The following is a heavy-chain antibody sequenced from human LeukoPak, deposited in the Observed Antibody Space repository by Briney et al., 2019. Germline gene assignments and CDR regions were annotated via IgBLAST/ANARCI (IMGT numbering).Heavy chain of an antibody. Sequence: EALSVTCTVSGYSLNSGSYWAWIRPPPGKGLRWSGIIYQCGTTHYTPSLKSRVTISIDASKNQFSLKLSSVTAADTAVYYCAREDDGSESWTLTYYYYYYLDVWGKGTTVTVSS. CDR2: IYQCGTT. D-gene: IGHD3-10*01. J-gene: IGHJ6*03. V-gene: IGHV4-38-2*02. CDR1: GYSLNSGSY. CDR3: AREDDGSESWTLTYYYYYYLDV.